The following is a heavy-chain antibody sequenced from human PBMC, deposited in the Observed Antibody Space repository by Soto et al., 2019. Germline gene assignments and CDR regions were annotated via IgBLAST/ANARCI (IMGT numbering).Heavy chain of an antibody. Sequence: SETLSLTCTFSNGSISSGGYYWSWIRQHPGKGLEWIGYVYYSGSTYYNPSLKSRVTISVDTSKNQFSVKLRSVTAADTAVYYCARTLPNRQLFDSWSQGTLVTVSS. J-gene: IGHJ4*02. CDR2: VYYSGST. D-gene: IGHD1-1*01. CDR3: ARTLPNRQLFDS. V-gene: IGHV4-31*03. CDR1: NGSISSGGYY.